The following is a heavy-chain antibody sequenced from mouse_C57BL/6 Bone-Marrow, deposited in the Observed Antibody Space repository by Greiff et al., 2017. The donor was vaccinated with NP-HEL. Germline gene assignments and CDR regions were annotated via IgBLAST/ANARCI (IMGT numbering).Heavy chain of an antibody. V-gene: IGHV1-26*01. J-gene: IGHJ4*01. CDR1: GYTFTDYY. Sequence: EVQLQQSGPELVKPGASVKISCKASGYTFTDYYMNWVKQSHGKSLEWIGDINPNNGGTSYNQKFKGKATLTVDKSSSTAYMELRSLTSEDSAVYYCAEYSNYVGGYAMDYWGQGTSVTVSS. CDR3: AEYSNYVGGYAMDY. D-gene: IGHD2-5*01. CDR2: INPNNGGT.